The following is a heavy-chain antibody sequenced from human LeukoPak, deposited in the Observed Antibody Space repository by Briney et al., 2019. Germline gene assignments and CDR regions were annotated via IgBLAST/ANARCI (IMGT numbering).Heavy chain of an antibody. CDR1: GFTFSSYG. V-gene: IGHV3-33*06. J-gene: IGHJ4*02. CDR3: AKDSDIVVPAYYFDY. Sequence: GGSLRLSCAASGFTFSSYGMHGVRQAPGKGLEWVAVIWYDGSNKYYADSVKGRFNISRDNSKNTLYLQINSLRAEDTAVYYCAKDSDIVVPAYYFDYWGQGTLVTVSS. CDR2: IWYDGSNK. D-gene: IGHD2-15*01.